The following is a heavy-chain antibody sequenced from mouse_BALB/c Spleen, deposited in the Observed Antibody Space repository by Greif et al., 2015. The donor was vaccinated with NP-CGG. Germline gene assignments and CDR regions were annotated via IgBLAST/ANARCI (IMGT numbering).Heavy chain of an antibody. V-gene: IGHV2-6-1*01. CDR3: ARHGAYGNPYAMDY. D-gene: IGHD2-1*01. CDR1: GFSLTSYG. J-gene: IGHJ4*01. CDR2: IWSDGST. Sequence: QVQLKESGPGLVAPSQSLSITCTISGFSLTSYGVHWVRQPPGKGLEWLVVIWSDGSTTYNSALKSRLSISKDNSKSQVFLKMNSLQTDDTAMYYCARHGAYGNPYAMDYWGQGTSVTVSS.